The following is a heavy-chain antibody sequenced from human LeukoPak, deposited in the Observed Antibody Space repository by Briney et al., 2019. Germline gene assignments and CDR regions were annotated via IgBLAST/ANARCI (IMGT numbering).Heavy chain of an antibody. CDR1: GYPFTGYY. V-gene: IGHV1-2*02. J-gene: IGHJ6*02. CDR2: INPNSGGT. Sequence: ASVKVSCKASGYPFTGYYMYWVRQAPGQGLEWMGWINPNSGGTNYAQKFQGRVTMTRDTSISTAYMELSRLRSDDTAVYYCARISYAGGPPRGMDVWGQGTTVTVSS. CDR3: ARISYAGGPPRGMDV. D-gene: IGHD2-8*01.